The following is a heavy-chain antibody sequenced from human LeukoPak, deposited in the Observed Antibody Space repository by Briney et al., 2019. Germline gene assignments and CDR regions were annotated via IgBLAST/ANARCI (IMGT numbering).Heavy chain of an antibody. CDR3: ARYPGYDFWSGQKGWFDP. D-gene: IGHD3-3*01. CDR2: VYYSGST. V-gene: IGHV4-59*01. J-gene: IGHJ5*02. Sequence: SETLSLTCIVSGGSISGYCWSWIRQPPGKGLEWIGYVYYSGSTNYNPSLKSRVTISVDTSKNQFSLKLSSVTAADTAVYYCARYPGYDFWSGQKGWFDPWGQGTLVTVSS. CDR1: GGSISGYC.